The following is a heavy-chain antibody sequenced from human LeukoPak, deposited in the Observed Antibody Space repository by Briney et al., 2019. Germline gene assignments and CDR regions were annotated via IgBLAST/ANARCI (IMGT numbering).Heavy chain of an antibody. J-gene: IGHJ6*02. CDR3: AREAWIAAAGDYYYYGMDV. Sequence: ASVKVYCKASGYTFTSYGISWVRQAPGQGLEWMGWISAYNGNTNYAQKLQGRVTMTTDTSTSTAYMELRSLRSDDTAVYYCAREAWIAAAGDYYYYGMDVWGQGTTVTVSS. V-gene: IGHV1-18*01. D-gene: IGHD6-13*01. CDR2: ISAYNGNT. CDR1: GYTFTSYG.